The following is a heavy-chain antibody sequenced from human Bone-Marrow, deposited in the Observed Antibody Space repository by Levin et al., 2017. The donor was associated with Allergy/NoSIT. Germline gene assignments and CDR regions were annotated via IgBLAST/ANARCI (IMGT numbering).Heavy chain of an antibody. CDR1: GGSISSDY. V-gene: IGHV4-59*01. CDR2: IYYSGGT. Sequence: PGGSLRLSCTVSGGSISSDYWSWIRQPPGKGLEWIGHIYYSGGTTYNPSLESRVTISVDTSKNQFSLNLVSVTAADTAIYYCARDEGSTIAYSVRWFDPWGQGTLVTVSS. J-gene: IGHJ5*02. CDR3: ARDEGSTIAYSVRWFDP. D-gene: IGHD3-10*01.